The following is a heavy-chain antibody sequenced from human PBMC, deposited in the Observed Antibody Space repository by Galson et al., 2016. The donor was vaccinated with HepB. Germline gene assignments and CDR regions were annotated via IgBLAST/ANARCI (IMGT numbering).Heavy chain of an antibody. J-gene: IGHJ4*02. D-gene: IGHD5-12*01. V-gene: IGHV4-4*02. CDR3: ARQYRGGPSDY. CDR1: GGSISSSDW. Sequence: ETLSLTCAVSGGSISSSDWWRWVRQPPGQGLEWIGQIFHSGRVNYTPSLASRVTISVDTSNNHFSLRLTSVTAADTALYYCARQYRGGPSDYWGQGTLVIVSS. CDR2: IFHSGRV.